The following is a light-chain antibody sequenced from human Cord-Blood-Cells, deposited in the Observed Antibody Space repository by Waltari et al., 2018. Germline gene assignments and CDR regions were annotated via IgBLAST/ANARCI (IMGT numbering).Light chain of an antibody. J-gene: IGKJ4*01. V-gene: IGKV3-15*01. CDR2: GAS. Sequence: IVMTQSPATLSVSPGERATLSCRASQRVSSNLAWYQQKPGQAPRLLIYGASTRATGIPGRFSGSGSGTEFTLTISSLQSEDFAVYYCQQYNNWPPLTFGGGTKVEIK. CDR1: QRVSSN. CDR3: QQYNNWPPLT.